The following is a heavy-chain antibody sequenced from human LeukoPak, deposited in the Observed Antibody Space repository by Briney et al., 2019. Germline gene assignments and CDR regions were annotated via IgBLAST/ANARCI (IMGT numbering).Heavy chain of an antibody. CDR1: GGSFSGYY. CDR3: ARGVIVVVPAARVHNWFDP. Sequence: KPSETLSLTCAVYGGSFSGYYWSWIGQPPGKGLEWIGEINHSGSTNYNPSLKSRVTISVDTSKNQFSLKLSSVTAADTAVYYCARGVIVVVPAARVHNWFDPWGQGTLVTVSS. CDR2: INHSGST. V-gene: IGHV4-34*01. D-gene: IGHD2-2*01. J-gene: IGHJ5*02.